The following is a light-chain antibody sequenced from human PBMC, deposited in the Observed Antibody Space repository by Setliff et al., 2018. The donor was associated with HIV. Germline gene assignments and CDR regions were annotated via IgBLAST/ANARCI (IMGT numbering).Light chain of an antibody. Sequence: QSVLTQPRSVSGSPGQSVTLSCTGSSSDVGAYNYVSWYQQYPGKAPKLIIYDVSKRPSGVPDRFSGSKSGDTASLTISGPQSEDEADYYCCSYAGTYTYIFGIGTKVTVL. CDR2: DVS. CDR3: CSYAGTYTYI. V-gene: IGLV2-11*01. J-gene: IGLJ1*01. CDR1: SSDVGAYNY.